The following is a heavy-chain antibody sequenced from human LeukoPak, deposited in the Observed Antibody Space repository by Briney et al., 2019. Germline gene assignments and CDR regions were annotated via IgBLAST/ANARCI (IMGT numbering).Heavy chain of an antibody. CDR2: INQGGSDK. V-gene: IGHV3-7*01. CDR3: ARTSRSSSIDD. D-gene: IGHD2-15*01. CDR1: GITLSNYG. Sequence: GGSLRLSCAVSGITLSNYGMSWVRQAPRKGLEWVANINQGGSDKSYVDSVKGRFTISRDNAKNSLYLEMNSLRVEDTAMYYCARTSRSSSIDDWGQGTLVTVSS. J-gene: IGHJ4*02.